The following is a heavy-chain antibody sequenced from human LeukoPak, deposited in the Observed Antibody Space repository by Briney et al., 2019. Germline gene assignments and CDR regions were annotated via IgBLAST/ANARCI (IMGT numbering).Heavy chain of an antibody. CDR2: IYYSGST. Sequence: SETLSLTRTVSGGSISSYYWSWIRQPPGKGLEWIGYIYYSGSTNYNPSLKSRVTISVDTSKNQFSLKLSSVTAADTAVYYCAREHYGSGFDYWGEGTLVTVSS. J-gene: IGHJ4*02. CDR1: GGSISSYY. V-gene: IGHV4-59*01. D-gene: IGHD3-10*01. CDR3: AREHYGSGFDY.